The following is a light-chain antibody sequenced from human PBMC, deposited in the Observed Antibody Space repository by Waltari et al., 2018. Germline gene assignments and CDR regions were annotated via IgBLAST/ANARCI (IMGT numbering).Light chain of an antibody. J-gene: IGLJ3*02. V-gene: IGLV1-40*01. Sequence: QSVLTQPPSVSGAPGQRVTISCTWSSSNIGAGFHVHWYQQVPGTAPKLFISGNSDRPSGVPDRVSASKSGTSASLAITGLQAEDEADYYCQSYDSSLSGWVFGGGTKLTVL. CDR2: GNS. CDR3: QSYDSSLSGWV. CDR1: SSNIGAGFH.